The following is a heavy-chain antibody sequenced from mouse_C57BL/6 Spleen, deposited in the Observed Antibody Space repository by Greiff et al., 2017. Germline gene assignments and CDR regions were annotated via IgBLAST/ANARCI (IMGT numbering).Heavy chain of an antibody. CDR1: GFSLTSYG. Sequence: VKLVESGPGLVQPSQSLSITCTVSGFSLTSYGVHWVRQSPGKGLEWLGVIWRGGSTDYNAAFMSRLSITKDNSKRQVFFKMNSLQADDTAIYYCAKNPIYYYGSSSVMDYWGQGTSVTVSS. CDR3: AKNPIYYYGSSSVMDY. D-gene: IGHD1-1*01. J-gene: IGHJ4*01. V-gene: IGHV2-5*01. CDR2: IWRGGST.